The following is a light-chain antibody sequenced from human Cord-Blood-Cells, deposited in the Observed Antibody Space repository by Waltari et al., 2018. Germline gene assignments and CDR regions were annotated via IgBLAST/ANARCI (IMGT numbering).Light chain of an antibody. CDR3: QAWDSSTAV. Sequence: SYELTQPPSVSVSPGQTDSITRSGEKLGGKYACWYQQKPGQSPVLVIYQDSKRPAGIPDQFSGAKSGNTAALTFSGTQARDEAVYYCQAWDSSTAVFGGGTKLTVL. CDR1: KLGGKY. J-gene: IGLJ2*01. V-gene: IGLV3-1*01. CDR2: QDS.